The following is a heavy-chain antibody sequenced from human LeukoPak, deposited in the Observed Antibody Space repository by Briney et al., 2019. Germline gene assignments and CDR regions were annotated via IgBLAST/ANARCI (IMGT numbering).Heavy chain of an antibody. CDR2: IYYSGNT. J-gene: IGHJ5*02. CDR3: ARPISKFYDSSGWRGFDP. D-gene: IGHD3-22*01. CDR1: GGSFSGYY. V-gene: IGHV4-34*01. Sequence: SETLSLTCAVYGGSFSGYYWSWIRQPPGKGLEWIGYIYYSGNTFYNPSLKSRVSISVDTSKNQFSLKLSSVTAADTAVYYCARPISKFYDSSGWRGFDPWGQGTLVTVSS.